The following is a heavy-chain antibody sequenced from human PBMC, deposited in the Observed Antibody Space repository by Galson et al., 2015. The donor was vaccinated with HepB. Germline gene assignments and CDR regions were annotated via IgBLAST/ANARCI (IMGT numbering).Heavy chain of an antibody. J-gene: IGHJ3*01. D-gene: IGHD2-8*02. CDR3: ARRRYSTGWKEAFDV. CDR1: GFNLNVYA. Sequence: SLRLSCAASGFNLNVYAMHWVRQASGKGLEWVAVISHDGNSEDYADSVKGRFTISRDNSKNTLYLQMNSLRDEDTAIYYCARRRYSTGWKEAFDVWGQGTLVTVS. CDR2: ISHDGNSE. V-gene: IGHV3-30-3*01.